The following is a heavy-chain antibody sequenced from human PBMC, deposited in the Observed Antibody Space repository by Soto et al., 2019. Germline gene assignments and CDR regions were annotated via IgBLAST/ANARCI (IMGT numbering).Heavy chain of an antibody. CDR2: IYHSGST. CDR3: ARGPRGYVYYHGMDV. J-gene: IGHJ6*02. D-gene: IGHD3-10*01. Sequence: SETLSLTCAVSGGSISSGGYSWSWIRQPPGKGLEWIGYIYHSGSTYYNPSLKSRVTISVDRSKNQFPLKLSSVTAADTAVYYCARGPRGYVYYHGMDVWGQGTTVTVSS. V-gene: IGHV4-30-2*01. CDR1: GGSISSGGYS.